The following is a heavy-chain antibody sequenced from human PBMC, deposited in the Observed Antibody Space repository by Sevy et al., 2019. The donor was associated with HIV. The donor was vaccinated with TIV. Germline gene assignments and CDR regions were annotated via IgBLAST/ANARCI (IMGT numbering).Heavy chain of an antibody. D-gene: IGHD3-10*01. CDR3: ARPSSLYYYYAMDV. CDR1: GGSISSDSYY. Sequence: SETLSLTCIVSGGSISSDSYYWGWIRQPSGKRQEWIGSIYYTGSTYYNPSLKSRVTISSDTSKNQFSLRLSSVTAADTALYFCARPSSLYYYYAMDVWGQGTTVTVSS. V-gene: IGHV4-39*01. J-gene: IGHJ6*02. CDR2: IYYTGST.